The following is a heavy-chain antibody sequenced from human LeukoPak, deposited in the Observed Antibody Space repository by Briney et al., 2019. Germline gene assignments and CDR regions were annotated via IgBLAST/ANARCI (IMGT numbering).Heavy chain of an antibody. D-gene: IGHD3-22*01. CDR3: AKDYYDSSGPLGY. CDR1: GFTFSSYG. J-gene: IGHJ4*02. V-gene: IGHV3-30*18. Sequence: GGSLRLSCAAPGFTFSSYGMHWVRQAPGKGLEWVAVISYDGSNKYYADSVKGRFTISRDNSKNTLYLQMNSLRAEDTAVYYCAKDYYDSSGPLGYWGQGTLVTVSS. CDR2: ISYDGSNK.